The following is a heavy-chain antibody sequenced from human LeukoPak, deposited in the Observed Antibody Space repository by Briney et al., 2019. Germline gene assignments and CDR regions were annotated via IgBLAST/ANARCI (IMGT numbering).Heavy chain of an antibody. V-gene: IGHV1-69*05. CDR3: ARDHPLNYDSSGYYYVDY. J-gene: IGHJ4*02. CDR1: GGTFSSYA. Sequence: ASVKVSCKASGGTFSSYAISWVRQAPGQGLEWMGGIIPIFGTANYAQKFQGRVTITTDESTSTAYMELSSLRSEDTAVYYCARDHPLNYDSSGYYYVDYWGQGTLVTVSS. D-gene: IGHD3-22*01. CDR2: IIPIFGTA.